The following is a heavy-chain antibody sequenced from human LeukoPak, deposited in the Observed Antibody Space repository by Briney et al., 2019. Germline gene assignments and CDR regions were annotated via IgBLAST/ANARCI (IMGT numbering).Heavy chain of an antibody. D-gene: IGHD2-2*01. CDR2: IYYSGST. V-gene: IGHV4-59*01. CDR1: GGSISSYY. J-gene: IGHJ4*02. CDR3: VRAVVPAAQFDY. Sequence: SETLSLTCTVSGGSISSYYWNWIRQPPGKGLEWMGYIYYSGSTNYNPSLKSRVTISVDTSKNQFSLRLSSVTAADTAVYYYVRAVVPAAQFDYWGQGTLVTVSS.